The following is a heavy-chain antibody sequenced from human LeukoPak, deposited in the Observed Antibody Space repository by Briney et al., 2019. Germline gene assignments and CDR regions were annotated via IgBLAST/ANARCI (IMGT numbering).Heavy chain of an antibody. D-gene: IGHD1-14*01. V-gene: IGHV1-2*02. Sequence: ASVKVSCKASGDTFTGYYMHWVRQAPGQGLEWMGWINPNSGGTNYAQKLQGRVTMTTDTSTSTAYMELRSLRSDDTAVYYCARDSTWRYTPPHYWGQGTLVTVSS. CDR3: ARDSTWRYTPPHY. J-gene: IGHJ4*02. CDR2: INPNSGGT. CDR1: GDTFTGYY.